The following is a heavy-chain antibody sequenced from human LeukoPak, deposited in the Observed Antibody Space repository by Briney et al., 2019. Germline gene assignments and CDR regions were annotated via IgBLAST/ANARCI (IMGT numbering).Heavy chain of an antibody. CDR2: ISAYNGNT. J-gene: IGHJ5*02. V-gene: IGHV1-18*01. Sequence: GASVEVSCKASGYTFTSYGISWVRQAPGQGLEWMGWISAYNGNTNYAQKLQGRVTMTTDTSTSTAYMELRSLRSDDTAVYYCARDSPIAAAGTARFYWFDPWGQGTLVTVSS. CDR1: GYTFTSYG. CDR3: ARDSPIAAAGTARFYWFDP. D-gene: IGHD6-13*01.